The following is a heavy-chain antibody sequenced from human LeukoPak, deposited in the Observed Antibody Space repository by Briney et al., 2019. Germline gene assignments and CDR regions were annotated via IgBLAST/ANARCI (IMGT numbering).Heavy chain of an antibody. J-gene: IGHJ4*02. CDR2: IYYSGST. D-gene: IGHD3-22*01. Sequence: SETLSLTCTVSGGSISSSSYYWGWIRQPPGKGLEWIGSIYYSGSTNYNPSLKSRVTISVDKSKNQFSLKLSSVTAADTAVYYCARDPHYYDSSGYTWGQGTLVTVSS. V-gene: IGHV4-39*07. CDR1: GGSISSSSYY. CDR3: ARDPHYYDSSGYT.